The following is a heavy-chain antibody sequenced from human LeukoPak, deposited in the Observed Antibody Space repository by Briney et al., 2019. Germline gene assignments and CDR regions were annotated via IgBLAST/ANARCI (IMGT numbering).Heavy chain of an antibody. J-gene: IGHJ4*02. CDR1: GFTFSSYA. Sequence: GGPLRLSCAASGFTFSSYAMSWVRQAPGKWLEWVSAIGGSGGSTYYADSVKGRFTISRDNSKNTLYLQMNSLRAEDTAVYYCAKEIMFFGVARSLDYWGQGTLVTVSS. V-gene: IGHV3-23*01. CDR3: AKEIMFFGVARSLDY. D-gene: IGHD3-3*01. CDR2: IGGSGGST.